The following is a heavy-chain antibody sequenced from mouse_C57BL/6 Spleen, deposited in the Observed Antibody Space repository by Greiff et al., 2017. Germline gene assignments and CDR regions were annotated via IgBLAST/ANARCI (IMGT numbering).Heavy chain of an antibody. CDR1: GFTFSDYG. CDR2: ISSGSSTI. Sequence: DVMLVESGGGLVKPGGSLKLSCAASGFTFSDYGMHWVRQAPEKGLEWVAYISSGSSTIYYADTVKGRFTISRDNAKNTLFLQITSLRSEDTAMYYCASSTMVTTGFAYWGQGTLVTVSA. J-gene: IGHJ3*01. D-gene: IGHD2-2*01. V-gene: IGHV5-17*01. CDR3: ASSTMVTTGFAY.